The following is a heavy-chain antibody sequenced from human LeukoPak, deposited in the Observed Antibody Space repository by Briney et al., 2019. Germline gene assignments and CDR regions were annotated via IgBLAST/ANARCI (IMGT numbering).Heavy chain of an antibody. CDR2: IYSGGST. D-gene: IGHD3-10*01. CDR3: TRDESFYGSGRYY. Sequence: GGSLRLSCAASGFTVSSNYMSWVRQAPGKGMEWVSVIYSGGSTYYADSVKGRFTISRDNSKNTLYLQMNSLRAEDTAVYYCTRDESFYGSGRYYWGQGTLVTVSS. J-gene: IGHJ4*02. CDR1: GFTVSSNY. V-gene: IGHV3-53*01.